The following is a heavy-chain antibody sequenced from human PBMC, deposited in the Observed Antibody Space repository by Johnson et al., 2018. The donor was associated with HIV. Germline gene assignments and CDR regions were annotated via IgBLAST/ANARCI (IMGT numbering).Heavy chain of an antibody. D-gene: IGHD5-18*01. Sequence: EVQLVESGGGLVKPGGSLRLSCAASGFTFNNAWMNWVRQAPGKGLEWVGRIKSRTDGGTTDYAAPVKGRFTISRDDSKNTLYLQMNSLKTEDTAVYYCTTEDPRVYGYLFSFGDAFDIWGQVTMVTVSS. V-gene: IGHV3-15*01. J-gene: IGHJ3*02. CDR2: IKSRTDGGTT. CDR1: GFTFNNAW. CDR3: TTEDPRVYGYLFSFGDAFDI.